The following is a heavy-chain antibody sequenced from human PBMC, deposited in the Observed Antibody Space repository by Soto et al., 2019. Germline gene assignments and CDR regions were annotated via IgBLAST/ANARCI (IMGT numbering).Heavy chain of an antibody. CDR2: LNAGNGNT. CDR3: ARLLGYCSGGRWSGRQARLCRFDY. D-gene: IGHD2-15*01. Sequence: QVQLVQSGAEVKKPGASVKVSCKASGYTFTSYAMHWVRQAPGQRLEWMGWLNAGNGNTKYSQKFQGRVTITRDTSASTAYMELSSMRTEDTAVYYCARLLGYCSGGRWSGRQARLCRFDYWGQGTLVTVSS. V-gene: IGHV1-3*01. CDR1: GYTFTSYA. J-gene: IGHJ4*02.